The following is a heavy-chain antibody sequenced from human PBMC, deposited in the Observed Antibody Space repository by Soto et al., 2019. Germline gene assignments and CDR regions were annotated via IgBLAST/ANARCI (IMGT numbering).Heavy chain of an antibody. D-gene: IGHD3-10*01. CDR2: ISYDGSNK. J-gene: IGHJ4*02. V-gene: IGHV3-30-3*01. CDR1: GFTFSSYA. Sequence: PGGSLRLSCAASGFTFSSYAMHWVRQAPGKGLEWVAVISYDGSNKYYADSVKGRFTISRDNSKNTLYLQMNGLRAEDTAVYYCARDYRGVIFPLLDYWGQGTLVTVSS. CDR3: ARDYRGVIFPLLDY.